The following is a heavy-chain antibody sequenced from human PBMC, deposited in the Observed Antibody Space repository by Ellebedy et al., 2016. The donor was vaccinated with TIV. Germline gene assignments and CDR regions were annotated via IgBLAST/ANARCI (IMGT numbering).Heavy chain of an antibody. CDR1: GFTFSSYE. D-gene: IGHD3-10*01. Sequence: GESLKISCAASGFTFSSYEMNWVRQAPGKGLEWVSYISSSGSTIYYADSVKGRFTISRDNSKNTLYLQMNSLRAEDTAVYYCARGEEDYGSGSYFDYWGQGTLVTVSS. CDR3: ARGEEDYGSGSYFDY. J-gene: IGHJ4*02. V-gene: IGHV3-48*03. CDR2: ISSSGSTI.